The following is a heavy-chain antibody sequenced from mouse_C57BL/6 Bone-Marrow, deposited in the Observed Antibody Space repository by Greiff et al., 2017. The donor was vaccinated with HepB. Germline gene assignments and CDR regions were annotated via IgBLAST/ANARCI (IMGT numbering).Heavy chain of an antibody. V-gene: IGHV10-1*01. Sequence: EPGGGLVQPKGSLKLSCAASGFSFNTYAMNWVRQAPGKGLEWVARIRSKSNNYATYYADSVKDRFTISRDDSESMLYLQMNNLKTEDTAMYYCVAYYDYTVYYFDYWGQGTTLTVSS. J-gene: IGHJ2*01. CDR2: IRSKSNNYAT. CDR1: GFSFNTYA. CDR3: VAYYDYTVYYFDY. D-gene: IGHD2-4*01.